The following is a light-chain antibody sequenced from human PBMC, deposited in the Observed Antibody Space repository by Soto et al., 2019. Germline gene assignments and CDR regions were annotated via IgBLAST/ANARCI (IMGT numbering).Light chain of an antibody. V-gene: IGKV1-27*01. J-gene: IGKJ2*01. CDR2: TAS. CDR1: QGISNY. CDR3: QQYNSAPYT. Sequence: DIQMTQSPSSLSASVGDRVTITCRASQGISNYLAWYQQKLGKVPKLLIYTASTLQSGVPSRFSGSGSATDFTLTIRSLQPEDVATYYCQQYNSAPYTFGQGTKLEIK.